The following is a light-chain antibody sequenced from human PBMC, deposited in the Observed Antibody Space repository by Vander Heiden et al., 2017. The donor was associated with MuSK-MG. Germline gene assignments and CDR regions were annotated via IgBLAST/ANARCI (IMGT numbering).Light chain of an antibody. CDR1: QSVSITY. Sequence: EIVLTQSPVTLSLSPGERVTLSCRASQSVSITYVAWYQQKPGQAPRLVIYGESGSAIGIPDRFSGSGCAKDFTLTSSRLEHEDFAVYYYHQDSSSSPFGQGTKLEIK. CDR2: GES. CDR3: HQDSSSSP. J-gene: IGKJ2*01. V-gene: IGKV3-20*01.